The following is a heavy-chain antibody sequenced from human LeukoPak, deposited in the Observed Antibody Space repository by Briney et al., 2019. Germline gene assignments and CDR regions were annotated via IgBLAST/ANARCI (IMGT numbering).Heavy chain of an antibody. V-gene: IGHV1-69*13. Sequence: GASVKVSCKASGGTFSSYAISRVRQAPGQGPEWMGGIIPIFGTANYAQKFQGRVTITADESTSTAYMELSRLRSDDTAVYYCARPNYDILTGYLDYFDYWGQGTLVTVSS. CDR3: ARPNYDILTGYLDYFDY. J-gene: IGHJ4*02. CDR1: GGTFSSYA. D-gene: IGHD3-9*01. CDR2: IIPIFGTA.